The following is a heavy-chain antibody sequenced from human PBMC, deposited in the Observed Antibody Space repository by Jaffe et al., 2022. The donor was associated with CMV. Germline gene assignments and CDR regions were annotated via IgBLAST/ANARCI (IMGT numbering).Heavy chain of an antibody. CDR2: ISGSGGST. CDR1: GFTFSSYA. V-gene: IGHV3-23*04. CDR3: AKALRPGAYYYDSSGYYFLSFDY. Sequence: EVQLVESGGGLVQPGGSLRLSCAASGFTFSSYAMSWVRQAPGKGLEWVSAISGSGGSTYYADSVKGRFTISRDNSKNTLYLQMNSLRAEDTAVYYCAKALRPGAYYYDSSGYYFLSFDYWGQGTLVTVSS. D-gene: IGHD3-22*01. J-gene: IGHJ4*02.